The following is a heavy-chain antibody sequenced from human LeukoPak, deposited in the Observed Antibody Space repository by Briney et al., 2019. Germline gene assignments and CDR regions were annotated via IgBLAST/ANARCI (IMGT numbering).Heavy chain of an antibody. V-gene: IGHV5-51*01. J-gene: IGHJ4*02. D-gene: IGHD5-24*01. CDR1: GDIFTSYW. CDR2: IYPGDSDT. Sequence: GESLKISCKGSGDIFTSYWIGGVGQMPGKGLEGKGIIYPGDSDTRYSPSFQGQVTISADKSISTAYLQWSSLKASDTAMYYCARPARWLQFYDYWGQGTLATVSS. CDR3: ARPARWLQFYDY.